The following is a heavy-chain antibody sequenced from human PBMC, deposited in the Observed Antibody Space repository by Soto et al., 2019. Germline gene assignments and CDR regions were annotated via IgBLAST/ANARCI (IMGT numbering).Heavy chain of an antibody. Sequence: LRLSCAASGFTFSYYPLHWVRRAPGKGLEWVSSICGIKNYIRYADSVKGRFTISRDNAKTSLYLQMNSLTAEDTAVYYCAREGVHNYTEYYFDYWGQGTLVTVSS. J-gene: IGHJ4*02. CDR1: GFTFSYYP. V-gene: IGHV3-21*06. CDR2: ICGIKNYI. D-gene: IGHD3-10*01. CDR3: AREGVHNYTEYYFDY.